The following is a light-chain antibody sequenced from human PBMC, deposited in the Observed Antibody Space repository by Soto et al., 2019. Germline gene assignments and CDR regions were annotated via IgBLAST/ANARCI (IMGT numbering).Light chain of an antibody. Sequence: EIVLTQSPATLSLSPGERATLSCRASQSVSSDLAWYQQKPGQAPRLLIYDASNRATGIPARLSGSGSGTDFTLTISSLEPEDFAVYYCQQRSNWPTFGGGTKVEIK. CDR2: DAS. V-gene: IGKV3-11*01. CDR3: QQRSNWPT. CDR1: QSVSSD. J-gene: IGKJ4*01.